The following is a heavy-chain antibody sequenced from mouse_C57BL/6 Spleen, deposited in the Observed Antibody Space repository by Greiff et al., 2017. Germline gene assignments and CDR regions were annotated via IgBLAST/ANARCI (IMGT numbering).Heavy chain of an antibody. CDR2: IYPSDSET. V-gene: IGHV1-61*01. Sequence: QVQLQQPGAELVRPGSSVKLSCKASGYTFTSYWMDWVKQRPGQGLEWIGNIYPSDSETHYNQKFKDKATLTVDKSSSTAYMQRSSLTSEDSAVYYCARGGYGNYGAMDYWGQGTSVTVSS. CDR1: GYTFTSYW. D-gene: IGHD2-10*02. J-gene: IGHJ4*01. CDR3: ARGGYGNYGAMDY.